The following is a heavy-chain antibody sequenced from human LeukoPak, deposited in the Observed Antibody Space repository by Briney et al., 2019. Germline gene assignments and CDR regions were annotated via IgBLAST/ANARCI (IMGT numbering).Heavy chain of an antibody. D-gene: IGHD6-13*01. Sequence: ASVKVSCKASGYTFTSYGISWVRQAPGQGLEWMGWISTYNGNTNYAQNLQGRVTMTTDTSTSTAYMELRSLRSDDTAVYYCARRPSSWIWLNFDYWGQGTLVTVSS. J-gene: IGHJ4*02. V-gene: IGHV1-18*01. CDR3: ARRPSSWIWLNFDY. CDR1: GYTFTSYG. CDR2: ISTYNGNT.